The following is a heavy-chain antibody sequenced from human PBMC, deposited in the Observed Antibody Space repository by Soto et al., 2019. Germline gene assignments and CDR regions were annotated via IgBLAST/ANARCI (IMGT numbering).Heavy chain of an antibody. CDR2: IGGSGTGFNT. Sequence: EVQLLESGGGLVRPGGSLRLSCAASGFTFSSYPMKWVRQGPGKGLEWVSTIGGSGTGFNTDYADSVKGRFVISSDNSNNTVYLQMTSLRAVDTALYYCASVAHYCSTTTGYIDSWGQGTLVTVSS. D-gene: IGHD2-2*01. CDR1: GFTFSSYP. CDR3: ASVAHYCSTTTGYIDS. J-gene: IGHJ4*02. V-gene: IGHV3-23*01.